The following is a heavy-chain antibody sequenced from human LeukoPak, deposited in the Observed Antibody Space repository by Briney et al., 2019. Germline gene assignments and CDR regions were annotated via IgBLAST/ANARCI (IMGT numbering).Heavy chain of an antibody. CDR2: IYYSGST. D-gene: IGHD5-24*01. CDR3: AREGGVVEMATIISAPDY. J-gene: IGHJ4*02. Sequence: SETLSLTCTVSGGSISSYYWSWIRQPPGKGLEWIGYIYYSGSTNYNPSLKSRVTISVDTSKNQFSLKLSSVTAADTAVYYCAREGGVVEMATIISAPDYWGQGTLVTVSS. V-gene: IGHV4-59*12. CDR1: GGSISSYY.